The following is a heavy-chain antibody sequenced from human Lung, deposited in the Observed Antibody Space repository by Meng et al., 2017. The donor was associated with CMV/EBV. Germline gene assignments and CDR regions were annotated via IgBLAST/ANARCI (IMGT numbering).Heavy chain of an antibody. J-gene: IGHJ5*01. Sequence: AFSWLGQATGQGLEWMKGIIVVFGIANYAQEFQGRVTITADKSTNTVSMELSSLTSDDTAVYYCAKDSSEDAVLMTGARWFEPWGQGTLVTVSS. CDR1: A. CDR3: AKDSSEDAVLMTGARWFEP. D-gene: IGHD2-8*01. CDR2: IIVVFGIA. V-gene: IGHV1-69*17.